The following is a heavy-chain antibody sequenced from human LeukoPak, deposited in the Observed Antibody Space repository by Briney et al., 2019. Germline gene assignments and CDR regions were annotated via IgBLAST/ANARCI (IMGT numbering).Heavy chain of an antibody. CDR2: IYSGGST. D-gene: IGHD6-19*01. Sequence: GGSLRLSCAASGLTVSANYMSWVRLAPGKGLEWVSIIYSGGSTYYADSVKGRFTISRDNSKNTLYLHMNSLRAEDTAVYYCARAGSSGWYHFDYWGQGTLVTVSS. V-gene: IGHV3-66*01. CDR3: ARAGSSGWYHFDY. CDR1: GLTVSANY. J-gene: IGHJ4*02.